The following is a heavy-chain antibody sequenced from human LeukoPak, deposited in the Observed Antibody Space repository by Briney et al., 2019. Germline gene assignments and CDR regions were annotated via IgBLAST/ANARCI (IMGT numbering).Heavy chain of an antibody. J-gene: IGHJ1*01. D-gene: IGHD6-13*01. CDR2: INHSGST. CDR1: GGSFSGYY. CDR3: ARVGAAAGYTIEHCQH. Sequence: PSETLSLTCAVYGGSFSGYYWSWIRQPPGKGLEWIGEINHSGSTNYNPSLKSRVTISVDTSKNQFSLKLSSVTAADTAIYYCARVGAAAGYTIEHCQHWGQGNLVTVSS. V-gene: IGHV4-34*01.